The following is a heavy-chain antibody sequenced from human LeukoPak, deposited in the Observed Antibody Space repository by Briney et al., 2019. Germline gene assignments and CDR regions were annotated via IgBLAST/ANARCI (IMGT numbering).Heavy chain of an antibody. Sequence: PGGSLRLSCAASGFTVSSYYMTWVRQAPGKGLEWVSVIYSGGSTYYADSVKGRVAISRDNSNNTVFLQMNSVRAEDTAVYYCARSYSNHLFGMDVWGQGTTVTVSS. V-gene: IGHV3-66*01. J-gene: IGHJ6*02. CDR3: ARSYSNHLFGMDV. D-gene: IGHD4-11*01. CDR1: GFTVSSYY. CDR2: IYSGGST.